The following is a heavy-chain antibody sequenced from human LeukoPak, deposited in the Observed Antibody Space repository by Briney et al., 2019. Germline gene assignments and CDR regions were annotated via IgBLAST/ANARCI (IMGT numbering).Heavy chain of an antibody. V-gene: IGHV4-59*01. Sequence: SETLSLTCTVAGGSISSYYWSWIRQPPGKGREWIGDIYYSGSTNYNPSLKSRVTISVDTSKNQFSLKLSSVTAADTAVYYCARHGYSSGSLAWFDPWGQGTQVTVSS. D-gene: IGHD6-19*01. CDR2: IYYSGST. CDR3: ARHGYSSGSLAWFDP. J-gene: IGHJ5*02. CDR1: GGSISSYY.